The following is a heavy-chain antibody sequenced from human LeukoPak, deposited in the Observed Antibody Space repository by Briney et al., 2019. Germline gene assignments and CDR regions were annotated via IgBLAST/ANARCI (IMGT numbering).Heavy chain of an antibody. Sequence: GGSLRLSCAASGFTFSSYSMNWVRQAPGKGLEWVSSITSSSSYIYYADSVKGRFTISRDNAKNSLYLQMNSLRAEDTAVYYCARHVVAVGLDDWGQGTLVTVSS. J-gene: IGHJ4*02. CDR1: GFTFSSYS. D-gene: IGHD3-22*01. CDR3: ARHVVAVGLDD. CDR2: ITSSSSYI. V-gene: IGHV3-21*01.